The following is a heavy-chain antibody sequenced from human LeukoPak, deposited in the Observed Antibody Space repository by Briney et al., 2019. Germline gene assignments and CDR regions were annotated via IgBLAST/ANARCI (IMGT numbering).Heavy chain of an antibody. CDR1: GYTFTGYY. V-gene: IGHV1-2*02. CDR2: INPNSGGT. J-gene: IGHJ4*02. D-gene: IGHD3-9*01. Sequence: ASVKVSCKASGYTFTGYYMHWVRQAPGQGLEWMGWINPNSGGTNYAQKFQGRVTMTRDTSISAAYMELSRLRSDDTAVYYCARDYFPRNILTGYSPFDYWGQGTLVTVSS. CDR3: ARDYFPRNILTGYSPFDY.